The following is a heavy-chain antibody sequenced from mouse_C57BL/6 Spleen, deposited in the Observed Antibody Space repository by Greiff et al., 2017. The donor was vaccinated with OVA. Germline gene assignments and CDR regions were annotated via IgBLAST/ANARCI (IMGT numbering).Heavy chain of an antibody. V-gene: IGHV10-1*01. CDR1: GFSFNTYA. CDR2: IRSKSNNYAT. J-gene: IGHJ2*02. CDR3: VRGGFDY. Sequence: VQLQQSGGGLVQPKGSLKLSCAASGFSFNTYAMNWVRQAPGKGLEWVARIRSKSNNYATYYADSVKDRFTISRDDSESMLYLQMNNLKTEDTAMYYCVRGGFDYWGQGTSLTVSS.